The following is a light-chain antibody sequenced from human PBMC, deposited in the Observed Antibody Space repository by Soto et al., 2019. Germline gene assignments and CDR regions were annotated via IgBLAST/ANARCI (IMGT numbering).Light chain of an antibody. V-gene: IGKV3-15*01. J-gene: IGKJ2*01. CDR3: QQYKGWPPWYT. CDR2: GAS. CDR1: QSVSSN. Sequence: IVMTQSPATLYVSPGERVTLSCRASQSVSSNLAWYQHKPGQAPRLLIYGASTRATGIPARFSGSGSGTEFTLTISSLQSEDFAIYYCQQYKGWPPWYTFGQGNKLEIK.